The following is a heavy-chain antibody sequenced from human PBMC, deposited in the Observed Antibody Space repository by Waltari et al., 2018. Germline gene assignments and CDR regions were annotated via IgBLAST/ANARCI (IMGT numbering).Heavy chain of an antibody. Sequence: QVQLQESCPGLVKPSQTLSLTCSVSGGSIHSGYYYWTWIRQNPGKGLEWIGYIDSSGSTYYNPSLTSRVTISADTSKNQFSLSLTSVTAADAAVYYCARGVDTSITFDHWGQGTLVNVSS. J-gene: IGHJ4*02. CDR2: IDSSGST. CDR3: ARGVDTSITFDH. V-gene: IGHV4-31*03. CDR1: GGSIHSGYYY. D-gene: IGHD5-18*01.